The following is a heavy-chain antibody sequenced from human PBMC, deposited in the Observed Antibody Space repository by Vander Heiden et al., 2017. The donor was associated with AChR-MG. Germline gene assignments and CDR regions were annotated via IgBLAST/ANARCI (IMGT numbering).Heavy chain of an antibody. Sequence: QVQLQQWGAGLLKPSETLSLTCAVYGGSFSGYYWSWIRQPPGKGLEWIGEINHSGSTNYNPSLKSRVTISVDTSKNQFSLKLSSVTAADTAVYYCARVLPRPLDRRAVGRSTSCQTIDYWGQGTLVTVSS. CDR3: ARVLPRPLDRRAVGRSTSCQTIDY. D-gene: IGHD2-2*01. CDR1: GGSFSGYY. J-gene: IGHJ4*02. CDR2: INHSGST. V-gene: IGHV4-34*01.